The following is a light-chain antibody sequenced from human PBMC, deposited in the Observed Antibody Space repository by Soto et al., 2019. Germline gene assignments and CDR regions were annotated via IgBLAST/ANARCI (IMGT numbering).Light chain of an antibody. Sequence: DIQMTQSPSTLSASVGDRVTITCRASQDIGRWLAWYQQKPGKAPKFLIYDASRLKSGVPSTFSGSGSGTEFTLTISSLQPEDFGTYYCQQFKSYPITFGQGTRLEIK. CDR2: DAS. CDR1: QDIGRW. V-gene: IGKV1-5*01. CDR3: QQFKSYPIT. J-gene: IGKJ5*01.